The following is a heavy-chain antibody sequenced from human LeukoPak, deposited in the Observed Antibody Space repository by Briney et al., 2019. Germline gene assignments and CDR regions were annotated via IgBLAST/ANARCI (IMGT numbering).Heavy chain of an antibody. V-gene: IGHV3-30*04. Sequence: PGGSLRLSCAASGFTFSSYAMHWVRQAPGKGLEWVAVISYDGSNKYYADSVKGRFTISRDNSKNTLYLQMNSLRAEDTAVYYCARVPYGSGSGYWGQGTLVTVSS. CDR3: ARVPYGSGSGY. CDR2: ISYDGSNK. J-gene: IGHJ4*02. D-gene: IGHD3-10*01. CDR1: GFTFSSYA.